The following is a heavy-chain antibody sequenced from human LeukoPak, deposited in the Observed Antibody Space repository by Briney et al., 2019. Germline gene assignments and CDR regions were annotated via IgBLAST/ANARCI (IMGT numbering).Heavy chain of an antibody. D-gene: IGHD3-10*01. CDR1: GGSISTRYYY. J-gene: IGHJ4*02. CDR3: ASLYFYGSGSFPNY. Sequence: SETLSLTCAASGGSISTRYYYWGWIRQPPGKGLEWIGTIHDSGSTYYSPSLKSQVTISVDTSNNQFSLKLSSVTAGDTAVYYCASLYFYGSGSFPNYWGQGILVTVST. CDR2: IHDSGST. V-gene: IGHV4-39*01.